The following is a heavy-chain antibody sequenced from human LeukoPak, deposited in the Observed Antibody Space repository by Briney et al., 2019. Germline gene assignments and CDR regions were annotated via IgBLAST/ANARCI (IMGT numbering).Heavy chain of an antibody. CDR3: ARDKTMIVVVTYYYGMDV. Sequence: GRSLRLSCAASGFTFSSYAMHWVRQAPGKGLEWVAVISYDGSNKYYADSVKGRFTISGDNSKNTLYLQMNSLRAEDTAVYYCARDKTMIVVVTYYYGMDVWGQGTTVTVSS. J-gene: IGHJ6*02. V-gene: IGHV3-30-3*01. CDR1: GFTFSSYA. CDR2: ISYDGSNK. D-gene: IGHD3-22*01.